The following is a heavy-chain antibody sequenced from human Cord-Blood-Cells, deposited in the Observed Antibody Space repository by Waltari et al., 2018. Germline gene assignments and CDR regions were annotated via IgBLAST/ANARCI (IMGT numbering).Heavy chain of an antibody. D-gene: IGHD7-27*01. Sequence: QVQLQESGPGLVKPSETLSLTCAVPGYSISSGYYWGCIRQPPGKGLEWIGSIYHSGSTYYNPSLKSRVTISVDTSKNQFSLKLSSVTAADTAVYYCASPRGPGDRFDYWGQGTLVTVSS. CDR2: IYHSGST. CDR1: GYSISSGYY. V-gene: IGHV4-38-2*01. J-gene: IGHJ4*02. CDR3: ASPRGPGDRFDY.